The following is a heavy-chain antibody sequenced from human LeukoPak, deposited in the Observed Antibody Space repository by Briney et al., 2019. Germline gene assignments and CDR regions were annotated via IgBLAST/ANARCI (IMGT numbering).Heavy chain of an antibody. CDR2: ISAYNGNT. V-gene: IGHV1-18*01. D-gene: IGHD3-22*01. CDR3: ARDLAYYYDSSGYVYLDY. J-gene: IGHJ4*02. Sequence: ASVKVSCKASGYTFTSNGISWVRQAPGQGLEWMGWISAYNGNTNYAQKLQGRVTMTTDTSTSTAYMELRSLRSDDTAVYYCARDLAYYYDSSGYVYLDYWGRGTLVTVSS. CDR1: GYTFTSNG.